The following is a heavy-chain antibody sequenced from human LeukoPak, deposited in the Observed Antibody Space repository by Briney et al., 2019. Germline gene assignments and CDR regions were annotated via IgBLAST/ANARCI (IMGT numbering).Heavy chain of an antibody. Sequence: ASVKVSCKASGYTFTSYAMHWVRQAPGQRLEWMGWINAGNGNTKYSQKFQGRVTITRDTSASTAYMELSSLRSEDTAVYYCARGGQGDGYSADEAFDFWGQGTMVTAS. J-gene: IGHJ3*01. CDR2: INAGNGNT. CDR3: ARGGQGDGYSADEAFDF. CDR1: GYTFTSYA. D-gene: IGHD5-24*01. V-gene: IGHV1-3*01.